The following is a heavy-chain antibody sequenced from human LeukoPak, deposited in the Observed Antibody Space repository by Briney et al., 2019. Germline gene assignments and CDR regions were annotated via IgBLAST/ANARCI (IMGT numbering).Heavy chain of an antibody. J-gene: IGHJ5*02. D-gene: IGHD6-19*01. CDR1: GFTFSSYE. CDR2: ISSSGSTI. CDR3: ASAAAVAGRVDP. V-gene: IGHV3-48*03. Sequence: GGSLRLSCAASGFTFSSYEMNWVRQAPGKGLEWVSYISSSGSTIYYADSVKGRFTISRDNAKNSLYLQMNSLSAEDTAVYYCASAAAVAGRVDPWGQGTLVTVSS.